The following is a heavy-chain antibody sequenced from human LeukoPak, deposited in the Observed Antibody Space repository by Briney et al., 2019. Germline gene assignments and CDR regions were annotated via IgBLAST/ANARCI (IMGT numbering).Heavy chain of an antibody. J-gene: IGHJ4*02. CDR1: GGSISSGGYS. CDR2: IYHSGST. Sequence: PSQTLSLTCAVSGGSISSGGYSWSWIRQPPGKGLEWIGYIYHSGSTYYNPSLKSRVTMSVDTSKNQFSLKLNSVTATDTAAYYCARENSGSYRQFDYWGQGTLVTVSS. CDR3: ARENSGSYRQFDY. D-gene: IGHD1-26*01. V-gene: IGHV4-30-2*01.